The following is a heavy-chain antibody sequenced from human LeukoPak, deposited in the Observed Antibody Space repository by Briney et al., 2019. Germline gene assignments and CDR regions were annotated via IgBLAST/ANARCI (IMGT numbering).Heavy chain of an antibody. CDR3: ARRLVTTADAFDI. D-gene: IGHD4-11*01. CDR2: FYPADSNI. CDR1: GYTFTNYW. J-gene: IGHJ3*02. V-gene: IGHV5-51*01. Sequence: GESLKISCKGSGYTFTNYWIAWVRQMPGKGLEWMGVFYPADSNIRHSPSFQGQVTISADKSITTAYLQWSNLKASDTAIYYCARRLVTTADAFDIWGQGTVVTVSS.